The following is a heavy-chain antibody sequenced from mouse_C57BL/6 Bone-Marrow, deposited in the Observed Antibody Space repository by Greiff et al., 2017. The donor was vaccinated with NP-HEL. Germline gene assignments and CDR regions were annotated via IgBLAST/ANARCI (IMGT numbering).Heavy chain of an antibody. J-gene: IGHJ3*01. Sequence: VQVVESGPGLVQPSQSLSITCTVSGFSLTSYGVHWVRQSPGKGLEWLGVIWSGGSTDYNAAFISRLSISKDNSKSQVFFKMNSLQADDTAIYYCARNYYGSSGAYWGQGTLVTVSA. V-gene: IGHV2-2*01. CDR2: IWSGGST. D-gene: IGHD1-1*01. CDR3: ARNYYGSSGAY. CDR1: GFSLTSYG.